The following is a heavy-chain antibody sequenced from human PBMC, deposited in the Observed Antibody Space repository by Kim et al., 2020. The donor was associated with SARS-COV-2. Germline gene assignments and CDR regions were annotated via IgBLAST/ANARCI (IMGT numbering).Heavy chain of an antibody. CDR1: GFTFSSYS. CDR3: AREVKYFDWNLDP. J-gene: IGHJ5*02. V-gene: IGHV3-21*01. CDR2: ISSSSSYI. D-gene: IGHD3-9*01. Sequence: GGSLRLSCAASGFTFSSYSMNWVRQAPGKGLEWVSSISSSSSYIYYADSVKGRFTISRDNAKNSLYLQMNSLRAEDTAVYYCAREVKYFDWNLDPWGQGTLVTVSS.